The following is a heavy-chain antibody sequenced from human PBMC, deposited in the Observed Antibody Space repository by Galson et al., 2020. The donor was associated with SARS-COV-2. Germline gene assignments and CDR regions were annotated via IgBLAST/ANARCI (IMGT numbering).Heavy chain of an antibody. J-gene: IGHJ6*02. CDR3: ARDYKNRWGRLYNYKAMVV. CDR1: GDRVSSNTAA. CDR2: TYYRSKWNY. V-gene: IGHV6-1*01. Sequence: SQTLSVTSAISGDRVSSNTAAWHWVRQSPSRGLEWLGRTYYRSKWNYDYAPSVKSRLTIHPDTSKNQFSLQLNSVTPGDTAVYYCARDYKNRWGRLYNYKAMVVWGLGTTVIVCS. D-gene: IGHD3-16*01.